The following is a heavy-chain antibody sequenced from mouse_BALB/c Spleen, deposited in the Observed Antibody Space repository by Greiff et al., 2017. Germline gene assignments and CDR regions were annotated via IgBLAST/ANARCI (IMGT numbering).Heavy chain of an antibody. Sequence: EVKLVESGGGLVKPGGSLKLSCAASGFTFSSYTMSWVRQTPEKRLEWVATISSGGGNTYYPDSVKGRFTISRDNAKNNLYLQMSSLRSEDTALYYCARSLYGNYRYVDVWGAGTTVTVSS. V-gene: IGHV5-9*03. J-gene: IGHJ1*01. CDR3: ARSLYGNYRYVDV. CDR1: GFTFSSYT. D-gene: IGHD2-1*01. CDR2: ISSGGGNT.